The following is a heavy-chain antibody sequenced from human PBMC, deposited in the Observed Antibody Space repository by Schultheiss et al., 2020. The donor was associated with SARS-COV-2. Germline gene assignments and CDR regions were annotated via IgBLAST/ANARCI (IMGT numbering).Heavy chain of an antibody. CDR3: ARSITSRTYDFWSGPDYGMDV. CDR1: GYTFTGYY. J-gene: IGHJ6*02. CDR2: ISPNSGGT. Sequence: ASVKVSCKASGYTFTGYYMHWVRQAPGQGLEWMGWISPNSGGTNYAQKFQGRVTMTRDTSISTAYMELSRLRSDDTAVYYCARSITSRTYDFWSGPDYGMDVWGQGTTVTVSS. D-gene: IGHD3-3*01. V-gene: IGHV1-2*02.